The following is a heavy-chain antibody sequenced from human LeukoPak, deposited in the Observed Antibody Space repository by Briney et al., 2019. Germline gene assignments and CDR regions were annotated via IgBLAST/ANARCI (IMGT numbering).Heavy chain of an antibody. D-gene: IGHD5-12*01. V-gene: IGHV4-59*08. CDR3: ARLRATIDY. CDR2: IYYSGNT. CDR1: GGSISSYY. J-gene: IGHJ4*02. Sequence: SETLSLTCTVSGGSISSYYWSWVRPPPGKGLEWIGYIYYSGNTNYNPSLKSRLTMSADRSRNQFSLNLNSVTAADTAVYYCARLRATIDYWGQGTLVTVSS.